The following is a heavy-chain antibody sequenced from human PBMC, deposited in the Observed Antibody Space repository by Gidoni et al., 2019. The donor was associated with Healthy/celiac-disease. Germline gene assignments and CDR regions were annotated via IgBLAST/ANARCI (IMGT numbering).Heavy chain of an antibody. CDR1: GFTSSSYS. D-gene: IGHD6-13*01. CDR2: ISSSSSYI. CDR3: ARALIAAAPHDY. V-gene: IGHV3-21*01. Sequence: EVQLVESGGGLVKPGGSLRLSCAASGFTSSSYSMNWVRQAPGKGLEWVSSISSSSSYIYYADSVKGRFTISRDNAKNSLYLQMNSLRAEDTAVYYCARALIAAAPHDYWGQGTLVTVSS. J-gene: IGHJ4*02.